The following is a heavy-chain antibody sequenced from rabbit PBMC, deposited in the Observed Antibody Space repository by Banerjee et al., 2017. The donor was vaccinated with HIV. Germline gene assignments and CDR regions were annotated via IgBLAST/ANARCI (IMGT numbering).Heavy chain of an antibody. D-gene: IGHD5-1*01. V-gene: IGHV1S47*01. CDR2: IYNGDGST. CDR1: GFSFSNGYV. J-gene: IGHJ4*01. CDR3: ARGYVGYGSYTYYKL. Sequence: QEQLEESGGDLVKPEGSLTLTCTASGFSFSNGYVMCWVRQAPGKGLEWIACIYNGDGSTYYASWVNGRFTISRSTSLNTVTLQMTSLTAADTATYFCARGYVGYGSYTYYKLWGPGTLVTVS.